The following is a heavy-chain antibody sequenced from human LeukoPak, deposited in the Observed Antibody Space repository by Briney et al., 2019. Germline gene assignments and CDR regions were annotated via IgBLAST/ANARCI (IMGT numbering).Heavy chain of an antibody. CDR1: GGTFSIYA. J-gene: IGHJ4*02. CDR3: AREGGVNYFDY. V-gene: IGHV1-69*13. D-gene: IGHD2-21*01. Sequence: VASVKVSCKASGGTFSIYAISWVRQAPGQGLEWMGGIIPFFGTANSAQKFQGRVTITADESTSTAYMELSSLRSEDTAVYYCAREGGVNYFDYWGQGTLVTVSS. CDR2: IIPFFGTA.